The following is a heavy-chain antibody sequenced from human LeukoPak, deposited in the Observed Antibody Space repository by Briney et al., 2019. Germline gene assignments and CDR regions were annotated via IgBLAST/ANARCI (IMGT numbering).Heavy chain of an antibody. CDR2: ISSSSSYI. Sequence: GGSLRLSCAASGFTFSSYSMNWVRQAPGKGLEWVSSISSSSSYIYYADSVKGRFTISRDNAKNSLYLQMNSLRAEDTAVYYCARDITVTDPDAFDIWGQGTMVTVSS. D-gene: IGHD4-17*01. CDR3: ARDITVTDPDAFDI. J-gene: IGHJ3*02. CDR1: GFTFSSYS. V-gene: IGHV3-21*01.